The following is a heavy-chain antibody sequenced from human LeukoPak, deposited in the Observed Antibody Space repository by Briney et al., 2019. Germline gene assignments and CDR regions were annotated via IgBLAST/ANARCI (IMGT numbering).Heavy chain of an antibody. CDR1: GGSISSYY. D-gene: IGHD3-22*01. Sequence: SETLSLTCTASGGSISSYYWSWIRQPPGKGLEWIGYIYYSGSTNYNPSLKSRVTISVDTSKNQFSLKLSSVTAVDTAVYYCARAEDYYDSSGYYSYYFDYWGQGTLVTVSS. V-gene: IGHV4-59*01. CDR3: ARAEDYYDSSGYYSYYFDY. J-gene: IGHJ4*02. CDR2: IYYSGST.